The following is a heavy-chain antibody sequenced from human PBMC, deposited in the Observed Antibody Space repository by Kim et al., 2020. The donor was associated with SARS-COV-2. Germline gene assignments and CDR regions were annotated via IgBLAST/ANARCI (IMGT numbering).Heavy chain of an antibody. CDR3: MTDPIDIYYDDTTHYH. CDR1: GFTFNHAW. CDR2: IKSTTDGGTR. V-gene: IGHV3-15*01. J-gene: IGHJ4*02. D-gene: IGHD3-22*01. Sequence: GGSLRLSCVGSGFTFNHAWMSWVRQAPGKGLEWVARIKSTTDGGTRDYAEPVRGRFTISRDDSNNTLYLQMNTLKIEDTAIYYCMTDPIDIYYDDTTHYHWGRGTLVTVSS.